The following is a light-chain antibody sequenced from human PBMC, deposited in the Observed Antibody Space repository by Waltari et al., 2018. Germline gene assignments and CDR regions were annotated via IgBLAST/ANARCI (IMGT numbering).Light chain of an antibody. V-gene: IGKV1-39*01. J-gene: IGKJ1*01. Sequence: DIQMTQSPSSLSASVGDRVTITCRASQSISRYFNWYQQKPGKAPKPLIYAASSLQSGGPSRFSGSGSGTDFTLTISSLQPEDFATYYCQQSYSTPPTFGQGTKVEIK. CDR1: QSISRY. CDR2: AAS. CDR3: QQSYSTPPT.